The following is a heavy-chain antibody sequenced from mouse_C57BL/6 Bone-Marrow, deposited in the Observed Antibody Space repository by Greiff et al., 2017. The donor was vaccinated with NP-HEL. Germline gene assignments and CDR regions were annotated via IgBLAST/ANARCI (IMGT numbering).Heavy chain of an antibody. CDR2: IDPNSGGS. CDR1: GYTFTTSC. J-gene: IGHJ2*01. D-gene: IGHD1-1*01. V-gene: IGHV1-72*01. CDR3: ARYYYGSSSVDY. Sequence: GQLQQSGAELVEPGASVKLSCKASGYTFTTSCMHWVKQRPGRGLEGIGRIDPNSGGSKYNDKFKSKATLHVDKPSSTAYMQLNSLTSEDSSVDYCARYYYGSSSVDYWGQGTTLTVSS.